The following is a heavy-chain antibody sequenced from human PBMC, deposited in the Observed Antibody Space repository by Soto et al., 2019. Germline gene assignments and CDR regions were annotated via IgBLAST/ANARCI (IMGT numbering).Heavy chain of an antibody. D-gene: IGHD3-10*01. CDR2: IYYSGST. V-gene: IGHV4-39*01. J-gene: IGHJ4*02. CDR3: ATQGSVTGFDY. CDR1: GGSISSSSYY. Sequence: QLQLQESGPGLVKPSETLSLTCTVSGGSISSSSYYWGWIRQPPGKGLEWIGSIYYSGSTYYNPSLKSRVTISVDTSKNQFSLKLSSVTAADTAVYYCATQGSVTGFDYWGQGTLVTVSS.